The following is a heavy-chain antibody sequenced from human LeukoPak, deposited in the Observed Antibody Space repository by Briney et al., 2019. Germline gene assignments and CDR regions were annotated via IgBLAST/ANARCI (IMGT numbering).Heavy chain of an antibody. Sequence: GGSLRLSCAASGFTFSSYGMHWVRQAPGKGLEWVAVISYDGSNKYYADSVKGRFTISRDNSKNTLYLQMNSLRAEDTAVYYCAKGGVYDSSGYYYEYYYMDVWGKGTTVTVSS. CDR3: AKGGVYDSSGYYYEYYYMDV. D-gene: IGHD3-22*01. V-gene: IGHV3-30*18. J-gene: IGHJ6*03. CDR1: GFTFSSYG. CDR2: ISYDGSNK.